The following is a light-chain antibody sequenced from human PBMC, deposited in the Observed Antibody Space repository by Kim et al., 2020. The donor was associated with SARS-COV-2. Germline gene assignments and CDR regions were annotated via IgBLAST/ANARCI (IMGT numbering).Light chain of an antibody. CDR2: DVS. CDR1: SSDVGGYNY. CDR3: SSYRSSSPYV. V-gene: IGLV2-14*03. Sequence: QAASVSGSPGQSITISCTGTSSDVGGYNYVSWYQQHPGKAPKLMIYDVSNRPSGVSNRFSGSKSGNTASLTISGLQAEDEADYYCSSYRSSSPYVFG. J-gene: IGLJ1*01.